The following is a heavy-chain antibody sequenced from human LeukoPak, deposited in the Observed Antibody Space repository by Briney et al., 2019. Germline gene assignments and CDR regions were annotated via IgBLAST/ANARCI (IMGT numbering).Heavy chain of an antibody. V-gene: IGHV4-39*07. CDR3: ARAHSIASYYYGVDV. CDR2: IYYSGST. D-gene: IGHD2/OR15-2a*01. CDR1: GGSISSSYSY. Sequence: PSETLSLTCTVSGGSISSSYSYWGWIRQPLGKGLEWIGNIYYSGSTYYSPSLTSRVTVSVDTSENQFSLKLSSVTAADTAVYYCARAHSIASYYYGVDVWGQGTAVTVSS. J-gene: IGHJ6*02.